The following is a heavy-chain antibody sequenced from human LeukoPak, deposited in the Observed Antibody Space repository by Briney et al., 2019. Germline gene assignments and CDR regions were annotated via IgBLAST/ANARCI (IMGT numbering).Heavy chain of an antibody. CDR2: INHSGST. V-gene: IGHV4-34*01. D-gene: IGHD6-13*01. Sequence: PSETLSLTCAVYGGSFSGYYWSWIRQPPGKGLEWIGGINHSGSTNYNPSLKSRVTISVDTSKNQFSLKLSSVTAADTAVYYCAREGWYSSSFDYWGQGTLVTVSS. CDR3: AREGWYSSSFDY. J-gene: IGHJ4*02. CDR1: GGSFSGYY.